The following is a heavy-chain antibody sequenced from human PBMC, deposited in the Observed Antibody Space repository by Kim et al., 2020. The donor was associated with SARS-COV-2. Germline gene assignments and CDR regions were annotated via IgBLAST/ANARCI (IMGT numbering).Heavy chain of an antibody. V-gene: IGHV4-39*01. Sequence: SETLSLTCTVSGGSIITSNYYWGWIRQPPGKGLEWIGSFYHSGSTYYSPSLKSRVTISVDTSKNQLSLKMKSVTAADTAVYYCARHPIWFAEGRMTAFDHWGQGTLVIVS. CDR2: FYHSGST. CDR3: ARHPIWFAEGRMTAFDH. CDR1: GGSIITSNYY. D-gene: IGHD3-10*01. J-gene: IGHJ4*02.